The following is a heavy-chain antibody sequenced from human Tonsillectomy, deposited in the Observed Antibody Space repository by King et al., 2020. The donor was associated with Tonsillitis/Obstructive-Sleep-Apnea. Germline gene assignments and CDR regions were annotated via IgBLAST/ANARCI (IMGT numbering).Heavy chain of an antibody. CDR3: ARGDEDIVVVPAAISFDY. CDR2: ISAYNGNP. V-gene: IGHV1-18*01. Sequence: QLVQSGAEVKKPGASVKVSCKASGYTFTSYGISWVRQAPGQGLEWMGWISAYNGNPNYAQKLQGRVTMNTDTSTSTAYMELRSLGSDDTAVYYCARGDEDIVVVPAAISFDYWGQGTLVTVSS. J-gene: IGHJ4*02. D-gene: IGHD2-2*02. CDR1: GYTFTSYG.